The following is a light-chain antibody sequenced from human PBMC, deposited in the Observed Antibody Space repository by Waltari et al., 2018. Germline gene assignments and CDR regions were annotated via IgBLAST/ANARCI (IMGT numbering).Light chain of an antibody. Sequence: SFVLTQSPSVSVSPGQTSRLTFFCYTLPKPSASWYQPKSGQAPGLVIYGDKKRPSGIPERVSGSRSGTTATLTISGAQVDDEGDYYCSSTDSSGKTFGGGTKLTVL. CDR3: SSTDSSGKT. CDR1: TLPKPS. J-gene: IGLJ2*01. CDR2: GDK. V-gene: IGLV3-10*01.